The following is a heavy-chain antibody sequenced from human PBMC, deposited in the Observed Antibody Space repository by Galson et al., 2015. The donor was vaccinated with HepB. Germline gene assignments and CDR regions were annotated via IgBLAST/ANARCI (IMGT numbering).Heavy chain of an antibody. Sequence: SVKVSCKASGYTFTDYYIHWVRQAPGQGLEWMGWINPNSGGTNSAQQKYQGRVTMTRDTSVSTVYMELKRLRSDDTAVYYCARDRGTYYDGSGFDFWGQGTLVTVSS. V-gene: IGHV1-2*02. CDR2: INPNSGGT. J-gene: IGHJ4*02. D-gene: IGHD3-22*01. CDR3: ARDRGTYYDGSGFDF. CDR1: GYTFTDYY.